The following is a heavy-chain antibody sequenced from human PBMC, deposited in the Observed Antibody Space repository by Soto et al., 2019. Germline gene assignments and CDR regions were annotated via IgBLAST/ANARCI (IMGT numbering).Heavy chain of an antibody. Sequence: QLQLQESGPGLVKPSETLSLTCSVSGGSISSVSYYWGWIRQPPGKGLEWIGSIYYSGSAYYSPSLKSRVPMPVDTSKSQLSLELRSVTAADTAVYYCARLHCNSPNCVPLDPWGQGTLVTVSS. J-gene: IGHJ5*02. CDR1: GGSISSVSYY. V-gene: IGHV4-39*01. D-gene: IGHD2-2*01. CDR3: ARLHCNSPNCVPLDP. CDR2: IYYSGSA.